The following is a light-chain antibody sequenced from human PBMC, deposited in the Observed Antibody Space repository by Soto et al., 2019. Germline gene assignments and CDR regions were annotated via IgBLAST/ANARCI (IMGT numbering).Light chain of an antibody. Sequence: DIHMTQSPSSLSASVGDIFTITCQASQNINNYLNWYQQKPGRAPKLLIYDASNLEAGVPSRFRGSGSGTDFTFTISSMKPEDIATYYCQQYETLPTFGHGTRLEI. CDR1: QNINNY. J-gene: IGKJ5*01. V-gene: IGKV1-33*01. CDR2: DAS. CDR3: QQYETLPT.